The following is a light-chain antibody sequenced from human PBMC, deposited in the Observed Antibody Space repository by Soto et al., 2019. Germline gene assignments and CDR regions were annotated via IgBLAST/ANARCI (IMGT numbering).Light chain of an antibody. CDR2: EAS. J-gene: IGKJ1*01. CDR3: QQYTNYPWT. V-gene: IGKV1-5*03. CDR1: QSLRYW. Sequence: DIQMTQSPSTLSASVGDRATITCRASQSLRYWLAWFQQKPGKAPRLLIYEASRLESGVPSRISGSGSGTEFTLTISSLQPDDFATYYCQQYTNYPWTFGQGTKVEIK.